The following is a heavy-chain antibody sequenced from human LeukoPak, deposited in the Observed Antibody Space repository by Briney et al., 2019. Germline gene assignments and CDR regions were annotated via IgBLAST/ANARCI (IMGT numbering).Heavy chain of an antibody. V-gene: IGHV3-7*03. CDR2: INQDGSEK. J-gene: IGHJ4*02. D-gene: IGHD3/OR15-3a*01. Sequence: GGSLRLSCAASGFIFSSDWMSWVRQAPGKGPEWVANINQDGSEKYYVDSVKGRFTISRDNAKNSLYLQMNSLRTEDTAVYYCSTWTDLYDYWGQGTLVTVSS. CDR1: GFIFSSDW. CDR3: STWTDLYDY.